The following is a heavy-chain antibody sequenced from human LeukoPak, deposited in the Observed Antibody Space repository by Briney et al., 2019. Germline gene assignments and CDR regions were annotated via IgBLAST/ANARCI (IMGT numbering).Heavy chain of an antibody. CDR1: GGSISSYY. V-gene: IGHV4-59*01. CDR2: IYYSGST. J-gene: IGHJ4*02. CDR3: ARVATYYDYVWGSYRPAHFDY. D-gene: IGHD3-16*02. Sequence: SETLSLTCTVSGGSISSYYWSWIRQPPGKGLEWIGYIYYSGSTNYNPSLKSRVTISVDTSKNQFSLKLSSVTAADTAVYYCARVATYYDYVWGSYRPAHFDYWGQGTLVTVSS.